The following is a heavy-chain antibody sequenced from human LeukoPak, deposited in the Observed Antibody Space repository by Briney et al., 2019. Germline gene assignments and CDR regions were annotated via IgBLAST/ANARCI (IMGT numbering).Heavy chain of an antibody. V-gene: IGHV5-51*01. J-gene: IGHJ5*02. CDR3: ARGAYCSSTSCYSLLNNWFDP. CDR1: GCGLTRYW. Sequence: GESLEISLQGSGCGLTRYWIGWVRPVPGKGPGGIWIIYPGDSDTRYSPSYQRQVTIPAANSISTDYLQSSSLKASDTAMYYCARGAYCSSTSCYSLLNNWFDPWGQGTLVTVSS. D-gene: IGHD2-2*01. CDR2: IYPGDSDT.